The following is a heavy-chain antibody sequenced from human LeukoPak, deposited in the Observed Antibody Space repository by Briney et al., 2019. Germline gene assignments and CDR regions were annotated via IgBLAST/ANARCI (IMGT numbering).Heavy chain of an antibody. CDR3: VTVLATTVDF. CDR2: INTDGSST. J-gene: IGHJ4*02. V-gene: IGHV3-74*01. D-gene: IGHD4-17*01. CDR1: GFTFSNYW. Sequence: GGSLRLSCAASGFTFSNYWMYWVRQAPGKGLVWVSRINTDGSSTSYADSVKGRFTISRDNAKNTLDLQMNSLRAEDTALYYCVTVLATTVDFWGQGTLVTVSS.